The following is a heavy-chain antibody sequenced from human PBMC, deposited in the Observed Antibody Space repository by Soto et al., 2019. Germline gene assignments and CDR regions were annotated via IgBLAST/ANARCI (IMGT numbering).Heavy chain of an antibody. CDR1: GFTFSGSA. V-gene: IGHV3-73*02. J-gene: IGHJ4*02. Sequence: EVQLVESGGGLVQPGGSLKLSCAASGFTFSGSAMHWVRQASGKGLEWVGRIRSKANSYATAYAASVKGRFTISRDDSKNTAYLQMNSLKTEDTAVYYCTRPAGVAGVDYWGQGTLATVSS. D-gene: IGHD6-19*01. CDR3: TRPAGVAGVDY. CDR2: IRSKANSYAT.